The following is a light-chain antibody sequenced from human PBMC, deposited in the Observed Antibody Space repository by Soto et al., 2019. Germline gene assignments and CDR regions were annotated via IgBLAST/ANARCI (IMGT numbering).Light chain of an antibody. Sequence: DIQITQSPSTLPAAVLDRVTITFRASQSISNWLAWYQQKPGTAPKVLIYHASNLQSGVPSRFSGSGSGTEFTLTISSLQPDDFATYYCQHYNSYSEACGQGTKVDI. CDR1: QSISNW. CDR3: QHYNSYSEA. V-gene: IGKV1-5*01. CDR2: HAS. J-gene: IGKJ1*01.